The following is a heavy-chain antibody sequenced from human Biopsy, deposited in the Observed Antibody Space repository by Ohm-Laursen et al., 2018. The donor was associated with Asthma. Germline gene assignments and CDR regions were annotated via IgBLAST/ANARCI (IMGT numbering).Heavy chain of an antibody. D-gene: IGHD4-23*01. CDR1: GFTFSTNG. J-gene: IGHJ3*02. V-gene: IGHV3-53*01. CDR3: ARAYGGSFFTGAFDI. Sequence: SLRLSCAATGFTFSTNGMSWVRQPPGKGLEGGSVIYSGGGTYYADSVQGRVTISQDNSKNTLSLQMNSLRAEDTAVYYCARAYGGSFFTGAFDIWGQGTMVTVSS. CDR2: IYSGGGT.